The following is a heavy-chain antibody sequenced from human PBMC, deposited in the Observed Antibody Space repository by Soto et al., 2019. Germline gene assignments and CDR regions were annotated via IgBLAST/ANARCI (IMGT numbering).Heavy chain of an antibody. J-gene: IGHJ3*02. Sequence: PSETLSLTCAVSGGSMSSSSYYWGWIRQPPGKGLEWIGSIYYSGSTYYNPSLKSRVTISVDTSKNQFSLKLSSVTAADTAVYYYARHVVEAFDIWGQGTMVTVSS. CDR1: GGSMSSSSYY. CDR2: IYYSGST. V-gene: IGHV4-39*01. CDR3: ARHVVEAFDI. D-gene: IGHD2-15*01.